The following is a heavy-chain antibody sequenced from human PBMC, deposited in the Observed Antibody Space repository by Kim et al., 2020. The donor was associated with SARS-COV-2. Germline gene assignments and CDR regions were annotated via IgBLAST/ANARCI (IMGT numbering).Heavy chain of an antibody. D-gene: IGHD3-10*01. Sequence: PSLKVRVTISVDTSTNQFSLKLSSVTAADSAVYYCARGGGSGSYSLFDYWGQGTLVTVSS. J-gene: IGHJ4*02. CDR3: ARGGGSGSYSLFDY. V-gene: IGHV4-59*09.